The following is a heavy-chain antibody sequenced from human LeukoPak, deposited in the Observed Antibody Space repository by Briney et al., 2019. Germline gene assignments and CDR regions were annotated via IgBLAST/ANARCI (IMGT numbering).Heavy chain of an antibody. D-gene: IGHD6-13*01. Sequence: GGSLRLSCAASGFTFSSYAMSRVRQAPGKGLEWVSAISGSGGSTYYADSVKGRFTISRDNSKNTLYLQMNSLRAEDTAVYYCAKARGSSWYHSLNYWGQGTLVTVSS. V-gene: IGHV3-23*01. CDR1: GFTFSSYA. J-gene: IGHJ4*02. CDR2: ISGSGGST. CDR3: AKARGSSWYHSLNY.